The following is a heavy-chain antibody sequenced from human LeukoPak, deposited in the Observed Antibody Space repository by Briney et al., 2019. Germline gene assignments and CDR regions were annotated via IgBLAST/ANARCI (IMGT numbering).Heavy chain of an antibody. CDR2: IIPIFGTA. D-gene: IGHD6-19*01. CDR1: GGTFSSYA. J-gene: IGHJ4*02. Sequence: ASVKVSCKASGGTFSSYAISWVRQAPGQGLEWMGGIIPIFGTANYAQKFQGRVTITADESTSTAYMELSSLRSEDTAVYYCARVPGIAVAGTLDYWGQGTLVTVSS. V-gene: IGHV1-69*01. CDR3: ARVPGIAVAGTLDY.